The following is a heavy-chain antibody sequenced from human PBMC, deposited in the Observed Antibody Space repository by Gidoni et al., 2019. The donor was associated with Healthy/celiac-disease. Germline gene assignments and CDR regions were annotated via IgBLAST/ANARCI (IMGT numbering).Heavy chain of an antibody. J-gene: IGHJ3*02. CDR2: ISYDGSNK. Sequence: QVQLVESGGGVVQPGRSLRLSCAASGFTFSRYGMHWVRQAPGKGLGWVAVISYDGSNKYYADSVKGRFTISRDNSKNTLYLQMNSLRAEDTAVYYCAKDSREKKQWLVWGDAFDIWGQGTMVTVSS. D-gene: IGHD6-19*01. V-gene: IGHV3-30*18. CDR1: GFTFSRYG. CDR3: AKDSREKKQWLVWGDAFDI.